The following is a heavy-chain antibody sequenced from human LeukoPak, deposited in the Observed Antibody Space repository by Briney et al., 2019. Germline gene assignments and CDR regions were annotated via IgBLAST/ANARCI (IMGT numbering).Heavy chain of an antibody. V-gene: IGHV3-23*01. CDR3: ARDPSYASRYYYMDV. Sequence: GGSLRLSCAASGFTFSTYGMSWVRQAPGKGLEWVSGISGSGGSRFYTDSIKGRFTISRDNSKNMLYLRMSSLRPEDTAVYYCARDPSYASRYYYMDVWGKGTTVTVSS. CDR2: ISGSGGSR. CDR1: GFTFSTYG. J-gene: IGHJ6*03. D-gene: IGHD2-2*01.